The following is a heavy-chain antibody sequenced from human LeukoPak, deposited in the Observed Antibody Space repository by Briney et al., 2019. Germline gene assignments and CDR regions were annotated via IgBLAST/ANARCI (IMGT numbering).Heavy chain of an antibody. CDR1: GGSISSSSYY. CDR2: IYYSGST. CDR3: ARLRRGNSSGWYSFDY. J-gene: IGHJ4*02. V-gene: IGHV4-39*01. D-gene: IGHD6-19*01. Sequence: SETLSLTCTVSGGSISSSSYYWGWIRQPPGKGLEWIGSIYYSGSTYYNPSLKSRVTISVDTSKNQFSLKLSSVTAADTAVYYCARLRRGNSSGWYSFDYWGQGTLVTASS.